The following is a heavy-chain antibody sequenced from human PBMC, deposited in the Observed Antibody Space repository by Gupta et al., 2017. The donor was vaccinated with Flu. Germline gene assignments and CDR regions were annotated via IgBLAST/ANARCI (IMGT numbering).Heavy chain of an antibody. CDR3: ANTRHYCSSTSCYRDPSVGNGVPDY. V-gene: IGHV3-23*01. J-gene: IGHJ4*02. Sequence: EVQLLESGGGLVQPGGSLRLSCAASGFTFSSYAMSWVRQAPGKGLEWVSAISGSGGSTYYADSVKGRFTISRDNSKNTLYLQMNSLRAEDTAVYYCANTRHYCSSTSCYRDPSVGNGVPDYWGQGTLVTVSS. CDR2: ISGSGGST. D-gene: IGHD2-2*01. CDR1: GFTFSSYA.